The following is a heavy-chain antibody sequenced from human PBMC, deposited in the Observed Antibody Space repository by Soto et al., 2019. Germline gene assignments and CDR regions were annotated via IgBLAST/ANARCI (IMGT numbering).Heavy chain of an antibody. CDR2: ISAYNGNT. V-gene: IGHV1-18*04. J-gene: IGHJ4*02. CDR3: ARASYCSSTSCFDY. Sequence: ASVKVSCKASGYTFTSYGISWVRQAPGQGLEWMGWISAYNGNTNYAQKLQGRVTMTTDTSTSTAYMELRSLRSDDTTVYYCARASYCSSTSCFDYWGQGTLVTVSS. CDR1: GYTFTSYG. D-gene: IGHD2-2*01.